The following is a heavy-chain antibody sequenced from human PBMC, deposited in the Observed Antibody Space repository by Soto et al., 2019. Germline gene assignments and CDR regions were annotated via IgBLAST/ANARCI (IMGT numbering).Heavy chain of an antibody. Sequence: EVQLVESGGGLVQPGGSLRLSCAASGFTFSSYWMSWVRQAPGKGLEWEANIKQDGSEKYYVDSVKGRFTISRDNAKNSLYLQMNSLRAEDTAVYYCARDPAYDSSGSNGMDVWGQGTTVTVSS. D-gene: IGHD3-22*01. CDR3: ARDPAYDSSGSNGMDV. CDR1: GFTFSSYW. J-gene: IGHJ6*02. CDR2: IKQDGSEK. V-gene: IGHV3-7*01.